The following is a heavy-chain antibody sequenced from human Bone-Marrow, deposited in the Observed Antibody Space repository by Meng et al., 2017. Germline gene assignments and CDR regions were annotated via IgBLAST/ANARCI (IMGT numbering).Heavy chain of an antibody. D-gene: IGHD5-18*01. J-gene: IGHJ6*02. CDR2: ISYDGSNK. Sequence: GESLKISCAASGFTFSSYAMHWVRQAPGKGLEWVAVISYDGSNKYYADSVKGRFTISRDNSKNTLYLQMNSLRAEDTAVYYCARDGGSYGSVGYGMDVWGQGTTVT. CDR3: ARDGGSYGSVGYGMDV. V-gene: IGHV3-30*01. CDR1: GFTFSSYA.